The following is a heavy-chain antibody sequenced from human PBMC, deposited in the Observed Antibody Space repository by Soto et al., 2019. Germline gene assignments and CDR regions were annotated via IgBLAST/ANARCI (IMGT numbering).Heavy chain of an antibody. Sequence: SSETLSLTCTVSGASISNYFWTWIRQPAGKGLDWIGRISISGTTNYNPSLKSRVTMLVDTSNNHFSLNLSSVTAADTAVYYCAREAGPDRWFDPWGQGTLVTVSS. J-gene: IGHJ5*02. D-gene: IGHD6-19*01. V-gene: IGHV4-4*07. CDR1: GASISNYF. CDR2: ISISGTT. CDR3: AREAGPDRWFDP.